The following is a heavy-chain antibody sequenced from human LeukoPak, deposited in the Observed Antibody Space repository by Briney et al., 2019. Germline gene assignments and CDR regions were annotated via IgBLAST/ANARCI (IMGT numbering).Heavy chain of an antibody. CDR2: VYYDGNT. Sequence: VRPSETLFLTCTVSGGSIIDSNYYWGWIRQPPGKGLEWIGSVYYDGNTYYRPSLKSRVTISVDTSKNQFSLKLTSVTAADTAVDHCARIFDYWGQGTLVTVSS. CDR3: ARIFDY. J-gene: IGHJ4*02. CDR1: GGSIIDSNYY. V-gene: IGHV4-39*07.